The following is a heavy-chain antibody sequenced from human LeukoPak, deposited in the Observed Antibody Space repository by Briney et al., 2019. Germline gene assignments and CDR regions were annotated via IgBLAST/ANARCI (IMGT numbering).Heavy chain of an antibody. CDR3: ARTPADAEYFQH. CDR1: GYTFTSYG. Sequence: ASVKVSCKASGYTFTSYGISWVRQAPGQGPEWMGWISAYNGNTNYAQKLQGRVTMTTDTSTSTAYMELRSLRSDDTAVYYCARTPADAEYFQHWGQGTLVTVSS. V-gene: IGHV1-18*01. CDR2: ISAYNGNT. J-gene: IGHJ1*01.